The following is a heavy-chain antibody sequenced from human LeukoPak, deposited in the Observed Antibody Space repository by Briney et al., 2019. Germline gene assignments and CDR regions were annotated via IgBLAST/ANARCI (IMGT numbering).Heavy chain of an antibody. CDR1: GGSFSGYY. Sequence: SETMSLTCALYGGSFSGYYWSWISQPPGKGMEWIGEINHSGSTNYNPSLKSRVTISVDTSKNQFSLKLSSVTAADTAVYYCARRLLLLRYFDYWGQGTLVTVSS. CDR3: ARRLLLLRYFDY. V-gene: IGHV4-34*01. J-gene: IGHJ4*02. D-gene: IGHD3-3*01. CDR2: INHSGST.